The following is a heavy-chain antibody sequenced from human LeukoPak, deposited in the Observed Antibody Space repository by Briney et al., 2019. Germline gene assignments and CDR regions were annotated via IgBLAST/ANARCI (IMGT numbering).Heavy chain of an antibody. J-gene: IGHJ4*02. CDR2: ISSSGSTI. Sequence: GGSLRLSCAASGFTFSSYEMNWVRQAPGKGLEWVSYISSSGSTIYYADSVKGRFTISRDNAKNSLYLQMNSLRAEDTAVYYCARAVGYQLHLWDWGQGTLVTVSS. D-gene: IGHD2-2*01. CDR1: GFTFSSYE. CDR3: ARAVGYQLHLWD. V-gene: IGHV3-48*03.